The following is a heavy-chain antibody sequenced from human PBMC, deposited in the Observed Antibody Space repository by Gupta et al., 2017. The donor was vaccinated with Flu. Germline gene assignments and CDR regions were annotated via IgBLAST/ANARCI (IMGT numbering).Heavy chain of an antibody. CDR2: IKSKTDGGTT. CDR3: TTDFSARLQHIVVVTAIWAYAFDI. D-gene: IGHD2-21*02. CDR1: GFTFSNAW. V-gene: IGHV3-15*01. J-gene: IGHJ3*02. Sequence: EVQLVESGGGLVKPGGSLRLSCAASGFTFSNAWISWVRQAPGKGLEWFGRIKSKTDGGTTDYAAPVKGRFTISRDDSKNTLYLQMNSLKTEDTAVYYCTTDFSARLQHIVVVTAIWAYAFDIWGQGTMVTVSS.